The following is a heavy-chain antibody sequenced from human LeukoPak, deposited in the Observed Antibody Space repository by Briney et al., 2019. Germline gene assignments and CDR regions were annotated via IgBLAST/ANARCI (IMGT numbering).Heavy chain of an antibody. D-gene: IGHD5-24*01. CDR1: GGSISSYY. V-gene: IGHV4-59*01. CDR2: IYYSGST. CDR3: ARLRWLQLIDY. Sequence: SETLSLTCTVSGGSISSYYWSWIRQPPGKGLEWIGYIYYSGSTNYNPSLKSRVTISVDTSKNQFSLKLSPVTAADTAVYYCARLRWLQLIDYWGQGTLVTVSS. J-gene: IGHJ4*02.